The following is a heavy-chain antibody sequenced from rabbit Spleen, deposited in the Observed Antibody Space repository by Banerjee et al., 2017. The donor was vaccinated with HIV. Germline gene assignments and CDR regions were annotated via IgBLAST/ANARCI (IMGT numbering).Heavy chain of an antibody. Sequence: QEQLVESGGGLVQPQGSLKLSCTASGFSFSDKAVMCWVRQAPGKGLEWIACINAGDGSTDYANWVNGRFTISKTSSTVDLKMTSLTAADTATYFCARDKELDIWGYEFNLWGPGTLVTVS. J-gene: IGHJ4*01. D-gene: IGHD3-1*01. V-gene: IGHV1S45*01. CDR2: INAGDGST. CDR3: ARDKELDIWGYEFNL. CDR1: GFSFSDKAV.